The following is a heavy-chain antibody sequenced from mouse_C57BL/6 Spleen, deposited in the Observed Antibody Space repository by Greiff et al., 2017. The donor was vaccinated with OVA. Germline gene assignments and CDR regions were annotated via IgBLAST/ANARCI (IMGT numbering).Heavy chain of an antibody. CDR2: IRSKSNNYAT. J-gene: IGHJ3*01. CDR1: GFSFNTYA. D-gene: IGHD1-1*01. CDR3: VTSYYGSSYVGFAY. Sequence: EVHLVESGGGLVQPKGSLKLSCAASGFSFNTYAMNWVRQAPGKGLEWVARIRSKSNNYATYYADSVKDRFTISRDDSESMLYLQMNNLKTEDTAMYYCVTSYYGSSYVGFAYWGQGTLVTVSA. V-gene: IGHV10-1*01.